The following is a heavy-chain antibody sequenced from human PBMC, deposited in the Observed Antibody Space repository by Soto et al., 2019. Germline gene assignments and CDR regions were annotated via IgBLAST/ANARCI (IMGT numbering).Heavy chain of an antibody. CDR1: GYTFTSYA. J-gene: IGHJ5*02. V-gene: IGHV1-3*01. D-gene: IGHD2-21*02. CDR2: INAGNGNT. Sequence: QVPLVQSGAEVKKPGASVKVSCKASGYTFTSYAMHWVRQAPGQRLEWMGWINAGNGNTKYSQKFQGRVTITRDTSASTAYMELSSLRSEDTAVYYCARERHIVVVTAIRGGNWFDPWGQGTLVTVSS. CDR3: ARERHIVVVTAIRGGNWFDP.